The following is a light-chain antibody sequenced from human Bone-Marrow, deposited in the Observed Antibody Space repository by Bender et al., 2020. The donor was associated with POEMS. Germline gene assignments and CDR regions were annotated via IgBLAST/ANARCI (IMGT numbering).Light chain of an antibody. J-gene: IGLJ3*02. CDR2: YDV. V-gene: IGLV3-21*04. CDR1: NIGYKS. CDR3: QLWDSSSDQMV. Sequence: SYVLTQPPSVSVAPGKTARITCGGDNIGYKSVHWYRQKPGQAPDLVIYYDVDRPSGIPDRFSGSQSGNTATLSITRVEAGDEADYYCQLWDSSSDQMVFGGGTKLTVL.